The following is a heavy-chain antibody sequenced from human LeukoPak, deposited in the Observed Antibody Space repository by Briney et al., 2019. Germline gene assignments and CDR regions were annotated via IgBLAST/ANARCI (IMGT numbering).Heavy chain of an antibody. J-gene: IGHJ6*02. CDR1: GGSISSGGYS. CDR3: ARASREGWYYYDSSGSPHWYYCGMDV. D-gene: IGHD3-22*01. V-gene: IGHV4-30-2*01. CDR2: IYHSGST. Sequence: PSETLSLTCAVSGGSISSGGYSWSWIRQPPGKGPEWIGYIYHSGSTYYNPSLKSRVTISVDRSKNQFSLKLSSVTAADTAVYYCARASREGWYYYDSSGSPHWYYCGMDVWGQGTTVTVSS.